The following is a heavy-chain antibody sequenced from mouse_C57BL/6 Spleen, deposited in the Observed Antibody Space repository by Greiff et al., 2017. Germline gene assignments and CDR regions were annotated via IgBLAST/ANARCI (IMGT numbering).Heavy chain of an antibody. CDR3: ARCGLGTPNDY. J-gene: IGHJ2*01. CDR1: GYSFTGYY. D-gene: IGHD4-1*01. Sequence: VQLQQSGPELVKPGASVKISCKASGYSFTGYYMNWVKQSPEKSLEWIGEINPSTGGTTYNQKFKAKATLTVDKSSSTAYMQLKSLTSEDSAVYYCARCGLGTPNDYWGQGTTLTVSS. V-gene: IGHV1-42*01. CDR2: INPSTGGT.